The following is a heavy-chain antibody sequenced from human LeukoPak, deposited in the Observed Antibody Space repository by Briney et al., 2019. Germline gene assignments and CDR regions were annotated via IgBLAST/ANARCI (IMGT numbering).Heavy chain of an antibody. CDR1: GGSISSGGYY. D-gene: IGHD6-13*01. Sequence: SETLSLTCTVSGGSISSGGYYWSWIRQHPGKGLEWIGYIYYSGRTYYNPTLKSRVTISVDTSKNQFSLKLSSVTAADTAVYYCARGQQLVLGYFDYWGQGTLVTVSS. J-gene: IGHJ4*02. V-gene: IGHV4-31*03. CDR2: IYYSGRT. CDR3: ARGQQLVLGYFDY.